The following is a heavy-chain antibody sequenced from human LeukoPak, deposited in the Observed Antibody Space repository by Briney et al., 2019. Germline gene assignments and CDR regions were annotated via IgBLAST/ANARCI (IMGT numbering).Heavy chain of an antibody. J-gene: IGHJ4*02. CDR3: ARSLWPEDY. CDR1: GFTFGDYA. CDR2: IKQDGSEK. V-gene: IGHV3-7*01. D-gene: IGHD5-18*01. Sequence: GGSLRLSCTASGFTFGDYAMSWVRQAPGKGLEWVANIKQDGSEKNYVDSVKGRFTISRDNAKTSLYLQMNSLRAEDTAVYYCARSLWPEDYWGQGTLATVSS.